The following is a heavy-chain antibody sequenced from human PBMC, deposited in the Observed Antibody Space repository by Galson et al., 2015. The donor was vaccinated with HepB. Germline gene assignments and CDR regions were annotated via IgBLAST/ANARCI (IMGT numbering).Heavy chain of an antibody. CDR2: ISAYNGNT. V-gene: IGHV1-18*01. CDR3: ARDSTLGYCSGGSCERLIDY. J-gene: IGHJ4*02. Sequence: SVKVSCKASGYTFTSYGISWVRQAPGQGLKWMGWISAYNGNTNYAQKLQGRVTMTTDTSTSTAYMELRSLRSDDTAVYYCARDSTLGYCSGGSCERLIDYWGQGTLVTVSS. D-gene: IGHD2-15*01. CDR1: GYTFTSYG.